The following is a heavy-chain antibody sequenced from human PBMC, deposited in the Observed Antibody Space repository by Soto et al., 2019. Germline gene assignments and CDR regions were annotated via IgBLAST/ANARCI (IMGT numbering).Heavy chain of an antibody. CDR2: IIPIFGTA. D-gene: IGHD2-2*01. V-gene: IGHV1-69*12. CDR3: ARDPCISTTCYHDF. J-gene: IGHJ4*02. CDR1: GGTFNSFA. Sequence: QVQLVQSGAEVKKPGSSVKVSCKASGGTFNSFAFSWVRQAPGQGLEWMGGIIPIFGTANYAQKFQGRVTITADESTGTTYLEVSRRRSEDTALYYCARDPCISTTCYHDFWGQGTLVTVSS.